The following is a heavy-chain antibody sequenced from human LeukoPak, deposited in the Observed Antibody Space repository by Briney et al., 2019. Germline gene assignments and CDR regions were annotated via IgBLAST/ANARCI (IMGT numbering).Heavy chain of an antibody. CDR3: ARAGRGLAASD. J-gene: IGHJ4*02. CDR1: GFTFSNYA. Sequence: PGGSLRLSCAASGFTFSNYAMYWVRQAPGKGLEWVAIIWYDGSNKYYADSVKGRFTISRDNSENTVYLQMSSLRAEDTAVYYCARAGRGLAASDWGQRTLVTVSS. D-gene: IGHD3/OR15-3a*01. CDR2: IWYDGSNK. V-gene: IGHV3-33*07.